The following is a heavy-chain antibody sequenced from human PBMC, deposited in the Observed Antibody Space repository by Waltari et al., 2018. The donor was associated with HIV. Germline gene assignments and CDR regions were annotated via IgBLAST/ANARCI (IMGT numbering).Heavy chain of an antibody. CDR3: AVRSPARRLNWFDP. J-gene: IGHJ5*02. CDR1: GFTFSSYW. D-gene: IGHD2-8*01. V-gene: IGHV3-7*01. Sequence: EVQLVESGGGLVQPGGSLRLSCAASGFTFSSYWMSWVRQAPGKGLEWVDNIKKDGSEKYYGDSMKGRCTISRDNAKNSLYLQINSLRAEDTAVYYCAVRSPARRLNWFDPWGQGTLVIVSS. CDR2: IKKDGSEK.